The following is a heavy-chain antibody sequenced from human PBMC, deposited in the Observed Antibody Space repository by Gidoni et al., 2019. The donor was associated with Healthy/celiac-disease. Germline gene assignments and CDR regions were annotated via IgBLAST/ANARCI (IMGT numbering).Heavy chain of an antibody. CDR1: GFTFSSYA. V-gene: IGHV3-23*01. CDR2: IIGSGGST. J-gene: IGHJ4*02. Sequence: GGSLRLSCEASGFTFSSYAMGWVRQAPGKGLECVSAIIGSGGSTYYADSVKCRFTISRDNSKNTLDLPMNSLRAEDTAVYYCAKGRGVPAARDYLGQGTLVTVSS. D-gene: IGHD2-2*01. CDR3: AKGRGVPAARDY.